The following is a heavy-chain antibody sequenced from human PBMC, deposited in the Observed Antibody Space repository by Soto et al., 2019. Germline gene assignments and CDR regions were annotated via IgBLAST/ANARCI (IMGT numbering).Heavy chain of an antibody. J-gene: IGHJ4*02. V-gene: IGHV3-33*01. D-gene: IGHD3-3*01. CDR3: AREGGYDFWSAYDFDY. CDR1: GFTFSSYG. CDR2: IWYDGSNK. Sequence: QGQLVESGGGVVQPGRSLRLSCAASGFTFSSYGMHWVRQAPGKGLEWVAVIWYDGSNKYYADSVKGRFTISRDNSKNTLYLQMNSLRAEDTAVYYCAREGGYDFWSAYDFDYWGQGTLVTVSS.